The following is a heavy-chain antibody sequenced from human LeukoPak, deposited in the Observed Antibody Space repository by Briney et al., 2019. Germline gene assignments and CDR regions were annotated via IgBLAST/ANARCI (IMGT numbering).Heavy chain of an antibody. CDR3: AKSLMGSGSYSDLWAFDY. V-gene: IGHV3-30*02. CDR1: GFTFSSYG. D-gene: IGHD3-10*01. Sequence: LVESGGGVVQPGGSLRLSCAASGFTFSSYGMHWVRQAPGKGLEWVAFIRYDGSNKYYADSVKGRFTISRDNSKNTLYLQMNSLRAEDTAVYYCAKSLMGSGSYSDLWAFDYRGQGTLVTVSS. CDR2: IRYDGSNK. J-gene: IGHJ4*02.